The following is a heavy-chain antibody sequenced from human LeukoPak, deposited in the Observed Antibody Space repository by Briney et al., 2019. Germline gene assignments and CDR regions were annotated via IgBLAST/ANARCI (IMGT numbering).Heavy chain of an antibody. CDR2: ISAYNGNT. V-gene: IGHV1-18*01. D-gene: IGHD3-22*01. CDR3: ARGGYYYDSSGYRFDY. CDR1: GYTFTIYG. Sequence: ASVKVSCKASGYTFTIYGISWVRQAPGQGLEWMGWISAYNGNTNYAQKLQGRVTMTTDTSTSTAYMELRSLRSDDTAVYYCARGGYYYDSSGYRFDYWGQGTLVTASS. J-gene: IGHJ4*02.